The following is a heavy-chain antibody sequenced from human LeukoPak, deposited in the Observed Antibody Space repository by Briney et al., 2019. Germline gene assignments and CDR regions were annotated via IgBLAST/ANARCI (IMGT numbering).Heavy chain of an antibody. CDR2: IYYSGST. D-gene: IGHD6-6*01. Sequence: PSETLSLTCTVSGGSISSSSYYWGWIRQPPGKGLEWIGSIYYSGSTYYNPSLKSRVTISVDTSKNQFSLKLSSGTAADTAVYYCASIRRGYSSSSKDYYYYMDVWGKGTTVTVSS. CDR1: GGSISSSSYY. V-gene: IGHV4-39*07. CDR3: ASIRRGYSSSSKDYYYYMDV. J-gene: IGHJ6*03.